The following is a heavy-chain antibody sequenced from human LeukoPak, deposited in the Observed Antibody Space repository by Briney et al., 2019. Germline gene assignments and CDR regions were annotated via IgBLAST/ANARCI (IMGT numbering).Heavy chain of an antibody. CDR3: AKDPLNGYNSTFSDY. J-gene: IGHJ4*02. V-gene: IGHV3-23*01. Sequence: GGSLRLSCAASGFTFSSYAINWVRQAPGKGLEWVSAISGSGGSTYYADSVKGRFTISRDNSKNTLYLQMNSLRAEDTAVYYCAKDPLNGYNSTFSDYWGQGTLVTVSS. D-gene: IGHD5-24*01. CDR2: ISGSGGST. CDR1: GFTFSSYA.